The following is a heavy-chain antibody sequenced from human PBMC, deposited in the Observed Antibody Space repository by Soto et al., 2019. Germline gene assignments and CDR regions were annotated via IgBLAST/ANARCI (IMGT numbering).Heavy chain of an antibody. CDR1: GYSFTSYW. J-gene: IGHJ6*02. D-gene: IGHD2-21*02. CDR2: IYPGDSDT. Sequence: GESLKISCKGSGYSFTSYWIGWVRQMPGKGLEWMGIIYPGDSDTRYSPSFQGQVTISADKSISTAYLQWSSLKASDTAMYYCARHGDAYCGGDCYSWYYYGMDVWGQGTTVTVSS. V-gene: IGHV5-51*01. CDR3: ARHGDAYCGGDCYSWYYYGMDV.